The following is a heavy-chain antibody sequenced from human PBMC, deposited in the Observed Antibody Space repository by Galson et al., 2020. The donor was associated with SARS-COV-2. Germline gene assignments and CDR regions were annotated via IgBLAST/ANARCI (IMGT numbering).Heavy chain of an antibody. CDR1: GFTFNDYY. CDR2: ISDSSIYT. J-gene: IGHJ6*02. CDR3: ARDQFPLYSSSTGFGMDV. Sequence: GGTLRLSCAASGFTFNDYYMSWIRQAQGPGLEWDSYISDSSIYTNYADSVKGRFTISRDNAKNSLYLQMNSLSAEDTAVYYCARDQFPLYSSSTGFGMDVWGQGTTVTVSS. V-gene: IGHV3-11*06. D-gene: IGHD2-2*01.